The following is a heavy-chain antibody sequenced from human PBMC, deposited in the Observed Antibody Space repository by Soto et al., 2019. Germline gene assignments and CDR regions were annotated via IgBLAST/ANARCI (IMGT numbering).Heavy chain of an antibody. CDR3: ARMSHIGDFDY. CDR1: GGSISSYF. D-gene: IGHD2-21*01. Sequence: PSETLSLTCTVSGGSISSYFWSWIRQPPGKGLEWIGDIYYSGSTNYNPSLKSRVTISVDTSKNQFSLKLSSVTAADTAVYYCARMSHIGDFDYWGQGTLVTVPQ. CDR2: IYYSGST. V-gene: IGHV4-59*12. J-gene: IGHJ4*02.